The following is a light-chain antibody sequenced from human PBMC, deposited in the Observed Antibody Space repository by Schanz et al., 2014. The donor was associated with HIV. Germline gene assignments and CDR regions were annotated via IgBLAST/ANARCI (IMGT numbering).Light chain of an antibody. V-gene: IGLV1-40*01. Sequence: QSVLTQPPSVSGAPGQRVTISCTGTRSNIGTGFDVHWYQLLPGTAPKVLIFANTHRPSGVPDRFSGSKSGTSASLAISGLQSEDEADYYCLSYDNTLSGSRIFGGGTKLTVL. CDR1: RSNIGTGFD. CDR3: LSYDNTLSGSRI. CDR2: ANT. J-gene: IGLJ2*01.